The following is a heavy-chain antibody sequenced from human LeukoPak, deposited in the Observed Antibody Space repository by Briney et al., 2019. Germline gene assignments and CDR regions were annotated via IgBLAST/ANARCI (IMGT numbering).Heavy chain of an antibody. CDR2: IIPIFGTA. D-gene: IGHD6-19*01. Sequence: ASVKVSCKASGGTFSSYAISWVRQAPGQGLEWMEGIIPIFGTANYAQKFQGRVTITADESTSTAYMELSSLRSEDTAVYYCAREYSSGPDAFDIWGQGTMVTVSS. J-gene: IGHJ3*02. V-gene: IGHV1-69*01. CDR1: GGTFSSYA. CDR3: AREYSSGPDAFDI.